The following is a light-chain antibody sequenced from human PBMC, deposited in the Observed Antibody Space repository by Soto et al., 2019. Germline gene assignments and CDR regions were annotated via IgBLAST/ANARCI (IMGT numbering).Light chain of an antibody. Sequence: EIVMTQTPLSLSVTPGQSASISCRSSQTLLHSNGKSYLYWYLQKAGQAPQLLIYEVSKRFSGVSDTXSGSGAGTDFTLKISRVEAEDVGVYYCLQSLQFPLTFGGGTKVEIK. CDR2: EVS. CDR1: QTLLHSNGKSY. CDR3: LQSLQFPLT. J-gene: IGKJ4*01. V-gene: IGKV2D-29*01.